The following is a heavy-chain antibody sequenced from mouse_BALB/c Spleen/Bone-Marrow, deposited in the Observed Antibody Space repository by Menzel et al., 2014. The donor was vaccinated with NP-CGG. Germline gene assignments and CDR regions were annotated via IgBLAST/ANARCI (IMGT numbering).Heavy chain of an antibody. CDR2: IRAGGST. J-gene: IGHJ4*01. V-gene: IGHV2-9*02. CDR1: GFSLTSYG. Sequence: VQLVESGPGLVAPSQSLSITCTVSGFSLTSYGVHWVRQPPGKGLEWLGVIRAGGSTNYNSALMSRLSISKDSSKSXVFLKMNSLQTDDTAMYYCARDENYYGNYGTMDYWGQGTSVTVSS. CDR3: ARDENYYGNYGTMDY. D-gene: IGHD2-1*01.